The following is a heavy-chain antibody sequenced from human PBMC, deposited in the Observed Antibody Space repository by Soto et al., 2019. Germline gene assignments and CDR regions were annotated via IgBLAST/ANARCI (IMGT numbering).Heavy chain of an antibody. Sequence: EVQLVESGGDLVQPGGSLRLSCAASGFSVSSKYMSWVRQAPGKGLEWVSLIQSGGTTDYAGSVKGRFTISRDYSEITLLLQMNSLRVEDTAVYYCTRDDVHFNGDRDYGVPMEVWGKGTTVTVSA. V-gene: IGHV3-66*01. CDR1: GFSVSSKY. CDR3: TRDDVHFNGDRDYGVPMEV. CDR2: IQSGGTT. D-gene: IGHD2-8*01. J-gene: IGHJ6*04.